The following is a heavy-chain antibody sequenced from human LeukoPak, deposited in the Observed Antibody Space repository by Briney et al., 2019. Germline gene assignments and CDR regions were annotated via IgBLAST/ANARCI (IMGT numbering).Heavy chain of an antibody. Sequence: PGGSLRLSCAASGFTFSSYAMSWVRQAPGKGLEWVSAISGSGGSTYYADSVKGRFTISRDNSKNTLYLQMNSLRAEDTAVYYCAKEAIFGVVIIGYFDYWGQGTLVTVSS. CDR3: AKEAIFGVVIIGYFDY. CDR1: GFTFSSYA. CDR2: ISGSGGST. D-gene: IGHD3-3*01. J-gene: IGHJ4*02. V-gene: IGHV3-23*01.